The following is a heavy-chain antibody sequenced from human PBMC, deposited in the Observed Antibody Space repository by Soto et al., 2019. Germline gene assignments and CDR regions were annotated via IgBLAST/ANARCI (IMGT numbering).Heavy chain of an antibody. CDR1: GASISSGGSY. J-gene: IGHJ4*02. CDR3: AIAPPASSGYYHYFDS. Sequence: QVQLQESGPGLVKASQTLSLTCTVSGASISSGGSYWSWIRHHPGKGLEWIGYIYYSGTTYYNPSLKSRVTISVYTSKRLFSLTRTSVTAADTAVYYCAIAPPASSGYYHYFDSWGQGTLVTVSS. V-gene: IGHV4-31*03. D-gene: IGHD3-22*01. CDR2: IYYSGTT.